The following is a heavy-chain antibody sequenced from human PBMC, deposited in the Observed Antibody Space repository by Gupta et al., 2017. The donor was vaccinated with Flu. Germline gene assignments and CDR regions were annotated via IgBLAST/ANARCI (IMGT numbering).Heavy chain of an antibody. Sequence: GRGLEWVSAISGSGGSTYYADSEKGRFTISRDNTKNTLCLQMNSLRAEETDVYYCANNHCSSTSCYPYYFDYWGQVTLVTVSS. J-gene: IGHJ4*02. V-gene: IGHV3-23*01. CDR3: ANNHCSSTSCYPYYFDY. D-gene: IGHD2-2*01. CDR2: ISGSGGST.